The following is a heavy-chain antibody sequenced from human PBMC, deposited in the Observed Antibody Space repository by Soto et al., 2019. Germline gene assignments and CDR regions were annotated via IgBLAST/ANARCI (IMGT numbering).Heavy chain of an antibody. CDR3: ARSHFPYYYGSGSYYNGASLDYYYGMDV. J-gene: IGHJ6*01. D-gene: IGHD3-10*01. CDR2: IYYSGST. V-gene: IGHV4-59*01. Sequence: PSETLSLTCTVSGGSISSYYWSWIRQPPGKGLEWIGYIYYSGSTNYNPSLKSRVTISVDTSKNQFSLKLSSVTAADTAVYYCARSHFPYYYGSGSYYNGASLDYYYGMDVWG. CDR1: GGSISSYY.